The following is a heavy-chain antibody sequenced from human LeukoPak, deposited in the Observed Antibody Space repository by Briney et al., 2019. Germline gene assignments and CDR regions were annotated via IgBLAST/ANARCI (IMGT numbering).Heavy chain of an antibody. CDR2: IYYSGST. Sequence: PSGTLSLTCTVSGGSISSGGYYWSWIRQHPAKGLEWIGYIYYSGSTDYNPSLKSRVTISVDTSKNQFSLKLNSVTAADTAVYYCARGYDSSSYYYFDYWGQGTLVTVSS. CDR3: ARGYDSSSYYYFDY. J-gene: IGHJ4*02. D-gene: IGHD3-22*01. V-gene: IGHV4-31*03. CDR1: GGSISSGGYY.